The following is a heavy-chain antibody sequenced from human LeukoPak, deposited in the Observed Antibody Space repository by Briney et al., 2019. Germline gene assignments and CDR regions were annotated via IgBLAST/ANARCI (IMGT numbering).Heavy chain of an antibody. CDR3: VREYKYNWFDS. CDR2: ISSRSSTI. Sequence: GGSLRLSCAASGFTFSSFEMNWVRQAPRKGLEWVSYISSRSSTIYNADSVKGRFTISRDNAKNSLYLQMNSVRAEDTAVYYCVREYKYNWFDSWGQGTLVTVSS. J-gene: IGHJ5*01. D-gene: IGHD1-14*01. V-gene: IGHV3-48*03. CDR1: GFTFSSFE.